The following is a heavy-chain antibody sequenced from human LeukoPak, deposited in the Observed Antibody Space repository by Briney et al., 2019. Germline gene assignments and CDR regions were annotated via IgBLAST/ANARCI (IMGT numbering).Heavy chain of an antibody. J-gene: IGHJ5*02. D-gene: IGHD2-2*01. Sequence: SETLSLTCSVSGGSISSGTYYWSWLRQRPGKGLEWIGYTHYSGSTYNNPSLKSRVTISVDTSKNQFSLKVRSVTAADTAVYYCARDGCSGTSCHGNWFDPWGQGTLVTVSS. V-gene: IGHV4-31*03. CDR2: THYSGST. CDR3: ARDGCSGTSCHGNWFDP. CDR1: GGSISSGTYY.